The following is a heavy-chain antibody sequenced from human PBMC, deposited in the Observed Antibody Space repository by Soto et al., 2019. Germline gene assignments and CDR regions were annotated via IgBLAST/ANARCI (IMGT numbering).Heavy chain of an antibody. CDR1: GGSISSGDHY. CDR3: AGGDPFRAAKWFDY. D-gene: IGHD2-8*01. J-gene: IGHJ4*02. Sequence: QVQLQESGPGLVKPSQTLSLTCTVSGGSISSGDHYWSWSRQPPGKGREWIGYIYYSGGTYYNPTVKSRVTIYVETSKSQSALKMSSVPAADTAVYYCAGGDPFRAAKWFDYGGQGTLVTVS. CDR2: IYYSGGT. V-gene: IGHV4-30-4*01.